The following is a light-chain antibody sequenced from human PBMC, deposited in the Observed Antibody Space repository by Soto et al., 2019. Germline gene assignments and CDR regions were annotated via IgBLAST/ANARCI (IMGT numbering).Light chain of an antibody. CDR2: GAS. CDR3: QQRSNWWT. V-gene: IGKV3D-20*02. Sequence: EIVLTQSPGTLSLSPGERATLSCRASQSVTSSSLAWYQQKPGQAPRLLIAGASSRATGIPDRFSGSGSGTDFTLTISRLEPEDFAVYYCQQRSNWWTFGQGTKVEIK. J-gene: IGKJ1*01. CDR1: QSVTSSS.